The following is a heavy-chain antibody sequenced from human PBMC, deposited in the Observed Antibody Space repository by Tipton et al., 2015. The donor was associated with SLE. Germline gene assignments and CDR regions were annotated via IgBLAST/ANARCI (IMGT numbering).Heavy chain of an antibody. CDR1: GFTFSHYW. CDR2: MNRDGTII. Sequence: SLRLSCVASGFTFSHYWMHWVRQAPGKGLVWIARMNRDGTIIQYADSVKGRFTIARDNAKNTLYLQMKSLRAEDTAVYYCTLSLGFDFSGFDAFDIWGRGTMVSVSS. CDR3: TLSLGFDFSGFDAFDI. D-gene: IGHD2-15*01. J-gene: IGHJ3*02. V-gene: IGHV3-74*03.